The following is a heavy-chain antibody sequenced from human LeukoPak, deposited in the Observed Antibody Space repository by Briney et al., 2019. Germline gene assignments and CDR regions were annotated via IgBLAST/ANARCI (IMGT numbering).Heavy chain of an antibody. CDR3: ARVGLQWGYFDY. J-gene: IGHJ4*02. D-gene: IGHD5-24*01. Sequence: SETLSLTCTVSGGSISSGGYYWSWIRQPPGRGLEWIGYIYHSGSTYYNPSLKSRVTISVDRSKNQFSLKLSSVTAADTAVYYCARVGLQWGYFDYWGQGTLVTVSS. CDR2: IYHSGST. CDR1: GGSISSGGYY. V-gene: IGHV4-30-2*01.